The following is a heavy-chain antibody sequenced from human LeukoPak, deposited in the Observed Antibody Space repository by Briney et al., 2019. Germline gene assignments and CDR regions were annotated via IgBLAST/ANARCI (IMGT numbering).Heavy chain of an antibody. CDR1: GGYISSGGYY. V-gene: IGHV4-31*03. D-gene: IGHD3-16*02. CDR2: IYYSGST. J-gene: IGHJ4*02. CDR3: ARGTYDYVWGSYPIRPFLDY. Sequence: SQTLSLTCTVSGGYISSGGYYWSWIRQHPGKGLEWIGYIYYSGSTYYNPSLKSRVTISVDTSKNQFSLKLSSVTAADTAVYYCARGTYDYVWGSYPIRPFLDYWGQGTLVTVSS.